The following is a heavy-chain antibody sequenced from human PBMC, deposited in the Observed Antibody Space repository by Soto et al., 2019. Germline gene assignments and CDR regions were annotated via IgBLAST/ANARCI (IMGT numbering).Heavy chain of an antibody. CDR3: ARVIGPTLCDY. J-gene: IGHJ4*02. V-gene: IGHV3-13*04. CDR1: GFTFSSYD. D-gene: IGHD3-22*01. CDR2: IGTAGDT. Sequence: EVQLVESGGGLVQPGGSLRLSCSASGFTFSSYDMHWVRQGPGKGLEWVSAIGTAGDTNYAGSVKGRFTISRENATNSLSLQMNSLRAGDTAIYFCARVIGPTLCDYWGQGTLVTVSS.